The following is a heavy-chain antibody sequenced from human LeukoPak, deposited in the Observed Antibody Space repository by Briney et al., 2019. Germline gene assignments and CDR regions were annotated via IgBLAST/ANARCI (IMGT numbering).Heavy chain of an antibody. V-gene: IGHV3-48*04. CDR1: GFTFSSYS. Sequence: PGGSLRLSCAASGFTFSSYSMNWVRQAPGEGLEWVSYISSSSSTIYYADSVKGRFTISRDNAKNSLYLQMNSLRAEDTAVYYCARVLGSGSYYNLGYWGQGTLVTVSS. CDR2: ISSSSSTI. CDR3: ARVLGSGSYYNLGY. D-gene: IGHD3-10*01. J-gene: IGHJ4*02.